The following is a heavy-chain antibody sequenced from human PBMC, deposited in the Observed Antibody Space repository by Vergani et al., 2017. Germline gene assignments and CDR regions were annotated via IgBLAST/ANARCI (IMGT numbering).Heavy chain of an antibody. CDR1: GFTFSSYA. D-gene: IGHD6-19*01. J-gene: IGHJ6*02. CDR2: ISGSGGST. V-gene: IGHV3-23*01. Sequence: EVQLLESGGGLVQPGGSLRLSCAASGFTFSSYAMSWVRQAPGKGLEWVSAISGSGGSTYYADSVKGRFTISRDNSKDTLYLQMNSLKTEDTAVYYCTIAVAGMTSNWGMDVWGQGTTVTVSS. CDR3: TIAVAGMTSNWGMDV.